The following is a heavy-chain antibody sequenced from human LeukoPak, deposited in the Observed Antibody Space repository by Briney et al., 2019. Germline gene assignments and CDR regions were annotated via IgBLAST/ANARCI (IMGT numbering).Heavy chain of an antibody. Sequence: PSETLSLTCAVYGGSFSGYYWSWIRQPPGKGLEWIGEINHSGSTNYNPSLKSRVTISVDTSKNQFSLKLSSVTAADTAVYYCASLKAVAVRTAFDLWGRGTLVTVSS. CDR1: GGSFSGYY. CDR2: INHSGST. V-gene: IGHV4-34*01. J-gene: IGHJ2*01. D-gene: IGHD6-19*01. CDR3: ASLKAVAVRTAFDL.